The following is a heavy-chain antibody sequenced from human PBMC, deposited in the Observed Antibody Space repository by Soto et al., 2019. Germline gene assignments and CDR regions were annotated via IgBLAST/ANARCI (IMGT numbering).Heavy chain of an antibody. CDR2: IYPDESDT. CDR1: GNSFTKCW. CDR3: VRMGFSGGGYLSYYYYGMDI. Sequence: PGEALNISCEGSGNSFTKCWIGWVRQMPGKGLEWMAIIYPDESDTRYSPSFQGQVTISADKSISPAYLQWSSLKASDTAMYYCVRMGFSGGGYLSYYYYGMDIWGQGTTVTVSS. D-gene: IGHD5-12*01. V-gene: IGHV5-51*01. J-gene: IGHJ6*02.